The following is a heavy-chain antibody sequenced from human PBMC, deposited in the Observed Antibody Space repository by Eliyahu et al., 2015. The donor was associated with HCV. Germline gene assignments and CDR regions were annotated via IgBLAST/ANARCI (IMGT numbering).Heavy chain of an antibody. Sequence: QVQLQESGPGLVKPSQTLSLTCAVSGDSISSGDYYWSWIRQXPGRGLEWIAHIYYSGSTYYNPSLKSRVILSIDTSRNQFSLQLRSVTAADTAVYYCARATRGRYNGNYPFDNWSQGTLVTVSS. CDR3: ARATRGRYNGNYPFDN. V-gene: IGHV4-31*11. J-gene: IGHJ4*02. CDR2: IYYSGST. D-gene: IGHD1-26*01. CDR1: GDSISSGDYY.